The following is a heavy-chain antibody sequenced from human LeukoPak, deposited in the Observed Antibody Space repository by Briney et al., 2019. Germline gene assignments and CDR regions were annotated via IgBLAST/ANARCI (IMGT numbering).Heavy chain of an antibody. CDR3: ATLPLSGSLDL. CDR2: ISSSGSTI. Sequence: GGSLRLSCAASGFXFRSYEINWARQAPGKGLEWVSSISSSGSTIYYADSVKGRVTISRDNAKKSLYLQMNSLRAEDTAVYYCATLPLSGSLDLWGQGTLVTVSS. V-gene: IGHV3-48*03. D-gene: IGHD1-26*01. J-gene: IGHJ5*02. CDR1: GFXFRSYE.